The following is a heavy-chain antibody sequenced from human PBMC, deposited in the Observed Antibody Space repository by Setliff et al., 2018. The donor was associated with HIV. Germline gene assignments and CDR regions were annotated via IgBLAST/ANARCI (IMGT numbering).Heavy chain of an antibody. D-gene: IGHD3-3*01. V-gene: IGHV4-4*09. CDR1: GGSISSYY. CDR3: ARHANYDFWSGYWGYYFDY. CDR2: IYTSGST. Sequence: PSETLSLTCTVSGGSISSYYWSWIRQPPGQGLEWIGHIYTSGSTKYNPSLKSRVTMSLDTSKNQFSLKLSSVTAADTAFYYCARHANYDFWSGYWGYYFDYWGQGTLVTVSS. J-gene: IGHJ4*02.